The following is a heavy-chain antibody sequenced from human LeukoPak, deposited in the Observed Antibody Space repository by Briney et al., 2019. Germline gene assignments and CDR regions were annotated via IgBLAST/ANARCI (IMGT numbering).Heavy chain of an antibody. CDR2: MNPNSGNT. D-gene: IGHD5-12*01. CDR3: ARGPEVDIVATILGVWFDP. J-gene: IGHJ5*02. V-gene: IGHV1-8*01. Sequence: ASVKVSCKASGYTFTSYDINWVRQATGQGLEWMGWMNPNSGNTGYAQKFQGRVTMTRNTSISTAYMELSSLRSEDTAVYYCARGPEVDIVATILGVWFDPLGPGNPGHRLL. CDR1: GYTFTSYD.